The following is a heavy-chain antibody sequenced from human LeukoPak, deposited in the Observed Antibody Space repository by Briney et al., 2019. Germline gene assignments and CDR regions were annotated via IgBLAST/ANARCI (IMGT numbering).Heavy chain of an antibody. Sequence: GASVKVSCKVSGYTLTELSMHWVRQAPGKGLEWMGGFDPEDGETIYAQKFQGRVTITADESTSTAYMELSSLRSEDTAVYYCASGPKYYFDYWGQGTLVTVSS. CDR3: ASGPKYYFDY. CDR1: GYTLTELS. D-gene: IGHD6-25*01. J-gene: IGHJ4*02. CDR2: FDPEDGET. V-gene: IGHV1-24*01.